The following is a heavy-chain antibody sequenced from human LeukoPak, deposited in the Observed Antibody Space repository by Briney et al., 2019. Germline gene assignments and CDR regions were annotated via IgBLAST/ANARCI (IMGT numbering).Heavy chain of an antibody. Sequence: GGSLRLSCTAPGFTFSSYAMSWVRQAPEKGLERVSLIYSGGGTYYADSVKGRFTISRDNSKNTLYLQMNSLRAEDTAVYYCARNYYDSSAYYYFDYWGQGTPVTVSS. J-gene: IGHJ4*02. D-gene: IGHD3-22*01. V-gene: IGHV3-66*01. CDR2: IYSGGGT. CDR3: ARNYYDSSAYYYFDY. CDR1: GFTFSSYA.